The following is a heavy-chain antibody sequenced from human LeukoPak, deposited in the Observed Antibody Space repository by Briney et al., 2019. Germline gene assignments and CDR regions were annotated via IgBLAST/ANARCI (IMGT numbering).Heavy chain of an antibody. V-gene: IGHV1-69*02. J-gene: IGHJ6*03. D-gene: IGHD3-3*01. CDR2: LIPILGIA. Sequence: ASVKVSCKASGGTFSSYTISWVRQAPGQGLEWMGRLIPILGIANYAQKFQGRVTITADKSTSTAYMELSSLRSEDTAVYYCARGLRFLEWLAYYYMDVWGKGTTVTVSS. CDR3: ARGLRFLEWLAYYYMDV. CDR1: GGTFSSYT.